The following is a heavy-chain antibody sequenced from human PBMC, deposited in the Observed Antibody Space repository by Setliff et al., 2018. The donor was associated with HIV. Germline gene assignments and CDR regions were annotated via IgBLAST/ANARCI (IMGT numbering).Heavy chain of an antibody. J-gene: IGHJ6*02. Sequence: SVKVSCKPSGGTFSSYAISWVRQAPGQGLEWMGGIIPIFGTASYAQKFQDRITITADDSTSTAYMGLSSLRSEDTAVYYCARGMSTTTSTTIYNYGMDVWGLGTTVTVSS. CDR3: ARGMSTTTSTTIYNYGMDV. D-gene: IGHD1-26*01. CDR1: GGTFSSYA. CDR2: IIPIFGTA. V-gene: IGHV1-69*13.